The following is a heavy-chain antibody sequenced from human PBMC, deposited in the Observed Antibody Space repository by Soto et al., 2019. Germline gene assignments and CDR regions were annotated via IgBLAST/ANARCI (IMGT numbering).Heavy chain of an antibody. V-gene: IGHV3-23*01. CDR2: IRGTGGST. Sequence: EVQLLESGGGLVQPGGSLKMSCAASGFIFSSKSMSWVRQAPGKGLEWVSGIRGTGGSTHYANSVKGRFTISRDNSRHTLYLQRHSLTGEATDGYYSTKSPAHSWSTYSFDNWGQGTLVTVSS. J-gene: IGHJ4*02. CDR3: TKSPAHSWSTYSFDN. CDR1: GFIFSSKS. D-gene: IGHD6-13*01.